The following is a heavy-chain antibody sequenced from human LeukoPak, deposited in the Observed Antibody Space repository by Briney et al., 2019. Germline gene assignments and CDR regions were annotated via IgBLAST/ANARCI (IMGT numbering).Heavy chain of an antibody. CDR3: ARGGIQLWLTDY. D-gene: IGHD5-18*01. J-gene: IGHJ4*02. V-gene: IGHV3-30*04. Sequence: GGSLRLSCAASGFIFSSYAMHWVRQAPGKGLEWVAVISYDGSNKYYADSVKGRFTISRDNSKNTPYLQMNSLRAEDTAVYYCARGGIQLWLTDYWGQGTLVTVSS. CDR2: ISYDGSNK. CDR1: GFIFSSYA.